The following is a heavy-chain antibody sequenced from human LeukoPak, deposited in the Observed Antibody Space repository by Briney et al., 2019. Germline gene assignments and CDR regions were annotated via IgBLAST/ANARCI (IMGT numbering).Heavy chain of an antibody. CDR2: ISGSGSST. D-gene: IGHD6-13*01. V-gene: IGHV3-23*01. CDR1: GFTFSSYA. CDR3: ARDWASSDWYNWFDP. J-gene: IGHJ5*02. Sequence: GGSLRLSCAASGFTFSSYAMSWVRQAPGKGLEWVSAISGSGSSTYYADSVKGRFTISRDTSKNTLYLQMNSLRAEDTAVYYCARDWASSDWYNWFDPWGQGTRVTVSS.